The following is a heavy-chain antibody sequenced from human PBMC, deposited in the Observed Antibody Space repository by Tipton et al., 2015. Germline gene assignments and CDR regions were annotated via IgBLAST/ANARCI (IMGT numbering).Heavy chain of an antibody. J-gene: IGHJ6*02. Sequence: QLVQSGAEVKKPGSSVKVSCKASGYMFSSYAINWVRQAPGQGLEWMGGLTPIFGSGPYAQKFQGRVTITADRSTSTAYMELSSLRSDDTAVYYCARGGASEDFYYYAMDFWGQGTTVTVSS. CDR2: LTPIFGSG. D-gene: IGHD3-10*01. CDR3: ARGGASEDFYYYAMDF. V-gene: IGHV1-69*06. CDR1: GYMFSSYA.